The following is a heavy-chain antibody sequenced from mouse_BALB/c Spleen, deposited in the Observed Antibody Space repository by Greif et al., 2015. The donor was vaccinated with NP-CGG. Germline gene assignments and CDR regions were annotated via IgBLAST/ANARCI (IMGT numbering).Heavy chain of an antibody. Sequence: VHVKQSGPELVKPGASVKISCKTSGYTFTEYTMHWVKQSHGKSLEWIGGINPNNGGSIYNQKFKGKATLTEDRPSSTAYMELRSLTSDDSAVYYCVRKRYGNWYFDVWGAGTTVTVSS. CDR2: INPNNGGS. CDR3: VRKRYGNWYFDV. CDR1: GYTFTEYT. V-gene: IGHV1-18*01. J-gene: IGHJ1*01. D-gene: IGHD2-1*01.